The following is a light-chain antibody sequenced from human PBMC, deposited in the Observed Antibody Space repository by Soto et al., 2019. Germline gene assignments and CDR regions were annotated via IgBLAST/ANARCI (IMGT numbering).Light chain of an antibody. CDR2: DVS. CDR1: SSDVGGYNY. J-gene: IGLJ2*01. CDR3: SSYTSSYVV. Sequence: QLVLTQPASVSGSPGQSITISCTGTSSDVGGYNYVSWYQQHPGKAPKLMIYDVSNRPSGVSNRFSGSKSGNTASLTISGLQAEDEADYYCSSYTSSYVVFGGGTQLTVL. V-gene: IGLV2-14*01.